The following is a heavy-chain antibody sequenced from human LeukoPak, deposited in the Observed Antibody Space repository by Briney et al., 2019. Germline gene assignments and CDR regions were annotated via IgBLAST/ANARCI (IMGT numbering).Heavy chain of an antibody. CDR2: VKSDGSYT. Sequence: GGSLRLSCVASGFTFTNYWMDWVRQAPGKGLVWVSAVKSDGSYTFYADSVKGRFTISRDNAKNTLFLQMNSLRAEDTAVYYCVRESSYAFHTWGQGTMVTVSS. CDR1: GFTFTNYW. V-gene: IGHV3-74*01. CDR3: VRESSYAFHT. J-gene: IGHJ3*02.